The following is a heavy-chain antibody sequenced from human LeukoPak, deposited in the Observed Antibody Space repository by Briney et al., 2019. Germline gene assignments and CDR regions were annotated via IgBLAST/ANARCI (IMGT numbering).Heavy chain of an antibody. CDR2: IYSGGST. CDR1: GFTVSSNY. J-gene: IGHJ4*02. V-gene: IGHV3-53*01. CDR3: ASDILTGYYSY. Sequence: PGGSLRLSCAASGFTVSSNYMSWVRQAPGKGLEWVSVIYSGGSTYYADSVKSRFTISRDNSKNTLYLQMNSPRAEDTAVYYCASDILTGYYSYWGQGTLVTVSS. D-gene: IGHD3-9*01.